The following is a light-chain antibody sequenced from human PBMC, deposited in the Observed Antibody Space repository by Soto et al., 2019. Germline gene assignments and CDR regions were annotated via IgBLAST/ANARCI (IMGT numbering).Light chain of an antibody. CDR3: AAWDDSLDGPV. CDR1: SSNIGSNT. J-gene: IGLJ3*02. V-gene: IGLV1-44*01. CDR2: SNN. Sequence: QSVLTQPPSASGAPGQMVTISCSGSSSNIGSNTVNWYQQFPGTAPRVLMYSNNQRPSGVPDRFSGSKSGTSVFLAISGLQSDDEADYYCAAWDDSLDGPVFGGGTKLTVL.